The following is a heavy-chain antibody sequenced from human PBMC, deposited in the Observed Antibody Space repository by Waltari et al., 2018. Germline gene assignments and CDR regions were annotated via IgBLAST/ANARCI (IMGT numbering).Heavy chain of an antibody. Sequence: QVQLQESGSGLVKPSQTLSLTCAVSGGSISSGGYSWSWIRQPPGKGLEWIGYIYHSGSTYYNPSLKSRVTISVDRSKNQFSLKLSSVTAADTAVYYCARVSIIAVAGTDYYGMDVWGQGTTVTVSS. CDR3: ARVSIIAVAGTDYYGMDV. D-gene: IGHD6-19*01. V-gene: IGHV4-30-2*01. CDR1: GGSISSGGYS. CDR2: IYHSGST. J-gene: IGHJ6*02.